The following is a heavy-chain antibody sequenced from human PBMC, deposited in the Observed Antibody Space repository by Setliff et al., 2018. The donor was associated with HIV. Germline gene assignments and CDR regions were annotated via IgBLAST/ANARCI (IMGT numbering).Heavy chain of an antibody. J-gene: IGHJ4*02. Sequence: GGSLRLSCVGSGFTFSTYSMSWVRQVPGKGLEWIAYIYTSSSTIHYGDSVKGRFTISRDNAKNSLYLQMNSLRAEDTAVYYCAAGGGWYSGFVYWGQGTLVTVSS. CDR3: AAGGGWYSGFVY. V-gene: IGHV3-48*04. D-gene: IGHD2-15*01. CDR1: GFTFSTYS. CDR2: IYTSSSTI.